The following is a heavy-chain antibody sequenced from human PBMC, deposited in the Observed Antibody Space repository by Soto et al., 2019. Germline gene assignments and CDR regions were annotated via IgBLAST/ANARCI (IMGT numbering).Heavy chain of an antibody. CDR2: INHSGST. D-gene: IGHD6-19*01. CDR3: ARGMAVAGHYFDS. J-gene: IGHJ4*02. CDR1: GGSISSYY. Sequence: SETLSLTCTVSGGSISSYYWSWIRQPPGKGLEWIGEINHSGSTNYNPSLKSRVTISVDTSKNQFSLKLSSVTAADTAVYYCARGMAVAGHYFDSWGRGTLVT. V-gene: IGHV4-34*01.